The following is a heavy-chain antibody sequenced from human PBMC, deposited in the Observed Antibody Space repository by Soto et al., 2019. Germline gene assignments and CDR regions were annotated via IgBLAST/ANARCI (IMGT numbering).Heavy chain of an antibody. V-gene: IGHV3-21*01. Sequence: GGSLRLSCAASGFTFSSYIMNWVRQAPGKGLEWVSSISSGSSYIYYAESVKGRFTISRDNAKNSLFLQMNSLRAEDTAAYYCARDATYYDFWTGYRLPFDPWGQGTLVTVSS. J-gene: IGHJ5*02. D-gene: IGHD3-3*01. CDR1: GFTFSSYI. CDR3: ARDATYYDFWTGYRLPFDP. CDR2: ISSGSSYI.